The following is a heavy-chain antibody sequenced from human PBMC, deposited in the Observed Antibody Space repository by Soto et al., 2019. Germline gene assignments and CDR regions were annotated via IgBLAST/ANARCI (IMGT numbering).Heavy chain of an antibody. CDR3: ARGAPYNWGGGWFDP. D-gene: IGHD1-20*01. J-gene: IGHJ5*02. V-gene: IGHV1-69*02. CDR2: IIPILGIA. Sequence: QVQLVQSGAEVKKPGSSVKVSCKASGGTFSSYTISWVRQAPGQGLEWMGRIIPILGIANYAQKFQGRVTITADKSPSIAYMELHSLRSEETAVYYCARGAPYNWGGGWFDPWGQGTLVNVSS. CDR1: GGTFSSYT.